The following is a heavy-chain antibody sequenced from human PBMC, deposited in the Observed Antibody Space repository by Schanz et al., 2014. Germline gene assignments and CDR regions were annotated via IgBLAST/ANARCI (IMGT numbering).Heavy chain of an antibody. V-gene: IGHV1-2*06. D-gene: IGHD1-26*01. CDR2: INPNSGGT. CDR1: GYNFTAYY. J-gene: IGHJ3*02. CDR3: ARDGAGRAPDAFDI. Sequence: QLVQSGSEFRKPGASVKVSCKASGYNFTAYYIHWVRQAPGQGLEWMGRINPNSGGTRYAQKFQGRVTMTRDTSTSTAYMELSRLRSDDTAVHYCARDGAGRAPDAFDIWGQGTMVTVSS.